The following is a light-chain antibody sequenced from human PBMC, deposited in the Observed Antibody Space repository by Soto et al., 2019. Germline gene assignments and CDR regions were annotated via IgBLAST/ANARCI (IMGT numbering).Light chain of an antibody. V-gene: IGKV3-20*01. CDR2: GTS. Sequence: DIVLTQSPGSLSLSPGERVTLSCRASQSVSNRYLAWYQHRPGQAPRLLIRGTSSRASGVPDRFSASGAGTDFILTISRVEPEDFAIYYCQQYGSSITFGGGTKVGIK. CDR3: QQYGSSIT. J-gene: IGKJ4*01. CDR1: QSVSNRY.